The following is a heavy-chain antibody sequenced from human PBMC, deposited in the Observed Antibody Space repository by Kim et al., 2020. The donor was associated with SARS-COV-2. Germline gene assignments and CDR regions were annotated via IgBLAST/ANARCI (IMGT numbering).Heavy chain of an antibody. J-gene: IGHJ4*01. CDR3: AKAPYCSGGSCYSLYFDY. CDR2: ISWNSGSI. CDR1: GFTFDDYA. D-gene: IGHD2-15*01. Sequence: GGTLRLSCAASGFTFDDYAMHWVRQAPGKGLEWVSGISWNSGSIGYADSVKGRFTISRDNAKNSLYLQMNSLRAEDTALYYCAKAPYCSGGSCYSLYFDYWGHGTLVTVSS. V-gene: IGHV3-9*01.